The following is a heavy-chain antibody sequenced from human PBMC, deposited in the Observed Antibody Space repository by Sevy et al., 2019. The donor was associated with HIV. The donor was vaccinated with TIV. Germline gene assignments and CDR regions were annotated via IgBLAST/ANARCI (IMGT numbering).Heavy chain of an antibody. CDR3: ATGYYDFWSGYYTGNWFDP. J-gene: IGHJ5*02. CDR1: GYTLTELS. V-gene: IGHV1-24*01. D-gene: IGHD3-3*01. Sequence: ASVKVSCKVSGYTLTELSMHWVRQAPGKGLEWMGGFDPEDGETIYAQKFQGRVTMTEDTSTDTAYMELGSLRSEDTAVYYCATGYYDFWSGYYTGNWFDPWGQGTLVTVSS. CDR2: FDPEDGET.